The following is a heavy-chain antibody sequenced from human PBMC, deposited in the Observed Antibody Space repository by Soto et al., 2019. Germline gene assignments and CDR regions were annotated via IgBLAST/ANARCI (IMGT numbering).Heavy chain of an antibody. V-gene: IGHV1-18*01. CDR2: ISAYNGNT. D-gene: IGHD3-3*01. CDR3: ASNANYDFWSGYPRYYYYMDV. CDR1: GYTFTSYG. Sequence: ASVKVSCKASGYTFTSYGISWVRQAPGQGLEWMGWISAYNGNTNYAQKLQGRVTMTTDTSTSTAYMELRSLRSDDTAVYYCASNANYDFWSGYPRYYYYMDVWGKGTTVTVSS. J-gene: IGHJ6*03.